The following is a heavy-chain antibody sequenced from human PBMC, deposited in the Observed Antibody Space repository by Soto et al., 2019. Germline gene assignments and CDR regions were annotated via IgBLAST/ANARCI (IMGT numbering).Heavy chain of an antibody. V-gene: IGHV1-18*01. CDR3: ARGGYCSGGSCYREYNYYYYYMDV. J-gene: IGHJ6*03. D-gene: IGHD2-15*01. Sequence: GASVKVSCKASGYTFTSYGISWVRQAPGQGLEWMGWISAYNGNTNYAQKLQGRVTMTTDTSTSTAYMELRSLRSDDTAVYYCARGGYCSGGSCYREYNYYYYYMDVWGKGTTVTVSS. CDR2: ISAYNGNT. CDR1: GYTFTSYG.